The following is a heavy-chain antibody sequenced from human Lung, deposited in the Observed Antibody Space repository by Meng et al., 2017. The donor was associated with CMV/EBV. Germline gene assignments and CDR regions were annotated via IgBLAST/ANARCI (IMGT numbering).Heavy chain of an antibody. Sequence: ASVKVSCKASGYTFTSYDINWVRQATGQGLEWMGWMNPNSGNTGYAQKFQGRVTMTRNTSISTAYMELSSLRPEDTAVYYCARGLNGGLRFLEWLLRPYYYGMDVWGKGTXVTVSS. CDR2: MNPNSGNT. CDR3: ARGLNGGLRFLEWLLRPYYYGMDV. D-gene: IGHD3-3*01. V-gene: IGHV1-8*01. J-gene: IGHJ6*04. CDR1: GYTFTSYD.